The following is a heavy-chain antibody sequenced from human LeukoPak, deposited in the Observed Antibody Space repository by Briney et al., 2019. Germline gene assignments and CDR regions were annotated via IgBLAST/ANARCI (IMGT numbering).Heavy chain of an antibody. CDR3: ARGMAGTPYYYGMDV. J-gene: IGHJ6*02. D-gene: IGHD6-19*01. V-gene: IGHV1-18*01. Sequence: ASVTVSCKASGYTFTSYGISWVRQAPGQGLEWMGWISTYNGHTNYARKVQGRVTMTTDTSTSTAYMELRSLRSDDTAVYYCARGMAGTPYYYGMDVWGQGTTVTVSS. CDR1: GYTFTSYG. CDR2: ISTYNGHT.